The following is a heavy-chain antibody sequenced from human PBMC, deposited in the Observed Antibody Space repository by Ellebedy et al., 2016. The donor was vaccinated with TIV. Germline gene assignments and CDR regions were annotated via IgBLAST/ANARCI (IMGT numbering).Heavy chain of an antibody. V-gene: IGHV3-7*03. CDR1: GFTFSSYW. CDR2: IKQDGSEK. Sequence: GESLKISCAASGFTFSSYWMSWVRQAPGKGLEWVANIKQDGSEKYYVDSVKGRFTISRDNAKNSLYLQMNSLRAEDTAVYYCARDQVTGTSYYYYGMDVWGQGTTVTVSS. CDR3: ARDQVTGTSYYYYGMDV. D-gene: IGHD1/OR15-1a*01. J-gene: IGHJ6*02.